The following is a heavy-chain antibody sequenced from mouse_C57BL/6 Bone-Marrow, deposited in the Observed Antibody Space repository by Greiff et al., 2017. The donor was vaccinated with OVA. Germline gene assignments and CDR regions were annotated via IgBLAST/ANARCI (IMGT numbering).Heavy chain of an antibody. Sequence: VQLQQSGPVLVKPGASVKMSCKASGYTFTDYYMNWVKQSHGKSLEWIGVINPYNGGTSYNQKFKGKATLTVAKSSSTAYMELNSLTSEDSAVYYCARHYYYGSRYGGFAYWGQGTLVTVSA. D-gene: IGHD1-1*01. CDR2: INPYNGGT. CDR3: ARHYYYGSRYGGFAY. CDR1: GYTFTDYY. V-gene: IGHV1-19*01. J-gene: IGHJ3*01.